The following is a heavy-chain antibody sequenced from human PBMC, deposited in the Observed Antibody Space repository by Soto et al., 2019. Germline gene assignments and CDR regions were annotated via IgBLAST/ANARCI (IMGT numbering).Heavy chain of an antibody. V-gene: IGHV3-21*01. CDR1: GFTFSSYS. J-gene: IGHJ6*02. CDR2: ISSSSSYI. Sequence: PEGSLRLSCVASGFTFSSYSMNWVRQAPGKGLEWVSSISSSSSYIYYADSVKGRFTISRDNAKNSLYLQMNSLRAEDTAVYYCARGYYGSGSFLRYGMDVWGQGTTVTVSS. D-gene: IGHD3-10*01. CDR3: ARGYYGSGSFLRYGMDV.